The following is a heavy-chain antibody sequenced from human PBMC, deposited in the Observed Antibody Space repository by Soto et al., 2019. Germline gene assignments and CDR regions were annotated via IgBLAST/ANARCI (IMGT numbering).Heavy chain of an antibody. CDR3: AKGGRTLEWAFDY. CDR2: ISGSGGST. CDR1: GFTFSNDA. V-gene: IGHV3-23*01. J-gene: IGHJ4*02. D-gene: IGHD3-3*01. Sequence: EVQLLESGGGLVQPGGSLRLSCAASGFTFSNDAMSWVRQAPGKGLEWVSGISGSGGSTYYADSVKGRFTISRDNSKNTLCLQMNSLRAEDTAVYYCAKGGRTLEWAFDYWGQGTLVTVSS.